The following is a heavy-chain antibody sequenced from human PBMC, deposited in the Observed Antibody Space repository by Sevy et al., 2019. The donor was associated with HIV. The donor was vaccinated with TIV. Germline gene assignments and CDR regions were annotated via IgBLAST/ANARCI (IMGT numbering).Heavy chain of an antibody. V-gene: IGHV3-7*01. CDR1: GFTTGFTFSDYW. D-gene: IGHD3-10*01. CDR2: IKEDGTEI. CDR3: ARGPPDGSYDYFDS. J-gene: IGHJ4*02. Sequence: GGSLRLSCVASGFTTGFTFSDYWMAWVRQAPGKGLEWVANIKEDGTEIYYLDSLKGRFTISRDNAKNLLYLQMNSLRADDSAVYYCARGPPDGSYDYFDSWGQGTLVTVSS.